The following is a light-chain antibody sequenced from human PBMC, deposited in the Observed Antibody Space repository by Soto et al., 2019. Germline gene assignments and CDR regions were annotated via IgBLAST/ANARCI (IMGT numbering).Light chain of an antibody. CDR2: KVS. J-gene: IGKJ2*01. Sequence: DVGMTQSPLSLPVTLGQPASISCRSSQSLVYSDGNTYLNWFQQRPGQSPRRLIYKVSNRGSGGPGRFSGSGSGTDFTLKISRVEAEDVGVYYCMQGAHWPRTFGQGTKLEIK. V-gene: IGKV2-30*01. CDR1: QSLVYSDGNTY. CDR3: MQGAHWPRT.